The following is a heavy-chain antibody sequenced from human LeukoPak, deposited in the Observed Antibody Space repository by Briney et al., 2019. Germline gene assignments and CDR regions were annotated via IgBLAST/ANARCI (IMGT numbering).Heavy chain of an antibody. CDR1: GFTFSDYY. J-gene: IGHJ4*02. Sequence: PGGSLRLSCAASGFTFSDYYMSWIRQAPEKGMEWVSYISSSSSYTNYADSVKGRFTISRDNAKNSLYLQMNGLRAEDTAVYYCARVHYDIVTGYSPHFDYWGQGALVTVSS. CDR2: ISSSSSYT. V-gene: IGHV3-11*05. D-gene: IGHD3-9*01. CDR3: ARVHYDIVTGYSPHFDY.